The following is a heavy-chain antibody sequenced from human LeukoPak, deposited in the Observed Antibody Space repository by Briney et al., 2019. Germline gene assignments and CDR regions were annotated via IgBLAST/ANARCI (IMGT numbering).Heavy chain of an antibody. CDR3: ARVLRYCSGGNCYSGGLGYMDV. D-gene: IGHD2-15*01. V-gene: IGHV3-11*01. CDR2: ISRSGSTK. Sequence: GGSLRLSCAASGFTFSDYNMRWIRQAPGKGLEWVASISRSGSTKYYPDSVKGRFTIARDNAKNSPFLQMNSLTAEATAVYYGARVLRYCSGGNCYSGGLGYMDVWGKGTTVTISS. CDR1: GFTFSDYN. J-gene: IGHJ6*03.